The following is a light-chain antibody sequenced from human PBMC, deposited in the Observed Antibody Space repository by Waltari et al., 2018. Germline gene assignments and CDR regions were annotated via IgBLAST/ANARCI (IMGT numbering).Light chain of an antibody. CDR2: EVR. CDR1: RSDVGGDNF. Sequence: QSALTQPPSASGSPGQSVTISCTGTRSDVGGDNFVSWYQQHPGKAPSLLISEVRKRPSGVPDRFSGSRSGTTASLTVSGLQAEDEADYYCSSTSSSGLYFVFGTGTRLTVL. CDR3: SSTSSSGLYFV. J-gene: IGLJ1*01. V-gene: IGLV2-8*01.